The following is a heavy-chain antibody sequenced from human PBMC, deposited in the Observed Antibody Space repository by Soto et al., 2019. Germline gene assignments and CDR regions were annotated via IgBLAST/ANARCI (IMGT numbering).Heavy chain of an antibody. Sequence: QVQLVESGGGVVQPGRSLRLSCAASGFTFSSYAMHWVRQAPGKGLEWVAVISYDGSNKYYADSVKGRFTISRDNSKNKLYLQMNSLKAEDQAVYYCARDPWAGDGDYVNYYYYYGMDVWGQGTTVTVSS. CDR1: GFTFSSYA. CDR3: ARDPWAGDGDYVNYYYYYGMDV. CDR2: ISYDGSNK. V-gene: IGHV3-30-3*01. J-gene: IGHJ6*02. D-gene: IGHD4-17*01.